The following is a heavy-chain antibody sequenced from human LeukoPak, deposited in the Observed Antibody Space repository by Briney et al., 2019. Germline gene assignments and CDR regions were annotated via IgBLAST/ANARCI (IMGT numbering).Heavy chain of an antibody. D-gene: IGHD6-19*01. J-gene: IGHJ6*03. Sequence: PSQTLSLTCTVSGGSISSGSYYWSWIRQAAGKGLGWIGRMYIGGRTTYNPSLKSRVTISLETTENQFSLRLRSVTAADTAVYYCAREGIAVADTYYYYYMDVWGKGTWVTVSS. CDR2: MYIGGRT. CDR1: GGSISSGSYY. V-gene: IGHV4-61*02. CDR3: AREGIAVADTYYYYYMDV.